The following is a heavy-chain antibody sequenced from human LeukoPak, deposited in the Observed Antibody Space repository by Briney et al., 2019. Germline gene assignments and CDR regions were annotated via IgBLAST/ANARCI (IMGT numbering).Heavy chain of an antibody. CDR3: ATIVGGYYPPVQAFDV. D-gene: IGHD3-3*01. V-gene: IGHV3-74*01. J-gene: IGHJ3*01. Sequence: PVGSLRLSCAAFGFTLSGLWMHWVRQAPGKGLVWVSRISSDGSIINYVDSVKGRFTISRDNAKNTLYLQMNSLRAEDTAVYYCATIVGGYYPPVQAFDVWGQGTLVTISS. CDR2: ISSDGSII. CDR1: GFTLSGLW.